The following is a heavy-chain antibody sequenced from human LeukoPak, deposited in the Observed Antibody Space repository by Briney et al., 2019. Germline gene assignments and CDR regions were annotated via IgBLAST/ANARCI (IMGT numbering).Heavy chain of an antibody. D-gene: IGHD3-22*01. V-gene: IGHV7-4-1*02. CDR2: INTNTGNP. CDR3: ARDLREYYYDSSGRDAFDI. Sequence: ASVKVSCKASGYTFTTYAMSWVRQAPGQGLEWMGWINTNTGNPTYAQGFTGRFVFSLDTSVSTAYLQISSLKAEDTAVYYCARDLREYYYDSSGRDAFDIWGQGTMVTVSS. J-gene: IGHJ3*02. CDR1: GYTFTTYA.